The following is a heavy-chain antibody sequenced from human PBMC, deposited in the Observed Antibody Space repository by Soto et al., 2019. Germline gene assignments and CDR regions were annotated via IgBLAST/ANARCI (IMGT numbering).Heavy chain of an antibody. CDR3: SRSLAIDFDS. V-gene: IGHV3-49*04. CDR1: GFNFAAYT. Sequence: LRLSCSASGFNFAAYTMSWVRLTPGKGLEWVGFIRRIAYGGTTDYAASVKGRFTISRDDSRKIVYLQMSRLKIEDTAVYYCSRSLAIDFDSWGQGTLVTVS. J-gene: IGHJ4*02. CDR2: IRRIAYGGTT.